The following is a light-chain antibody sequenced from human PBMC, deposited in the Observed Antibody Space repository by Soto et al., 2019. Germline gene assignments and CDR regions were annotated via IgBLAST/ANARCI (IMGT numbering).Light chain of an antibody. CDR3: KQYYNSPMYT. V-gene: IGKV3-15*01. CDR1: HSVSSS. CDR2: CAF. Sequence: EIVMTQSPATLSLSPGERATLSCTFSHSVSSSLAWYQHRPCQYPRLLIYCAFVRATGIPATFSTSGSGTEFTLTTCRLQSEDSAVYYCKQYYNSPMYTFGQGTKMEIK. J-gene: IGKJ2*01.